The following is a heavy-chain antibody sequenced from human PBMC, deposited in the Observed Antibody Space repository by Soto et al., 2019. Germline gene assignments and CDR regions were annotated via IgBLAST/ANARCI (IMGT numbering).Heavy chain of an antibody. D-gene: IGHD3-9*01. CDR1: GFTFSSYA. J-gene: IGHJ4*02. CDR3: AKDPILTAYFYFDY. V-gene: IGHV3-23*01. CDR2: ISGSGDTT. Sequence: GGSLRLSCAASGFTFSSYAKSWVRLAPGKGLEWVSAISGSGDTTYYGDSVKGRFTISRDNSKNTLYLQMNSLRAEDTAVYYCAKDPILTAYFYFDYWGQGTLVTVSS.